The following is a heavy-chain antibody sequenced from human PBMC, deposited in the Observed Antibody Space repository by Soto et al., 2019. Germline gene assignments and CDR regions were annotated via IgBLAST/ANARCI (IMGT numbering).Heavy chain of an antibody. CDR2: ISSGGSTM. J-gene: IGHJ4*02. Sequence: EVQLVESGGGLVQPGGSLRLSCAASGFTLSSYEMNWVRQAPGKGLELVSYISSGGSTMYYADSVKGRISISRDHATDALYLQMSSLRAEDTAVYYCARDAWDLLYCYFDSWGQGTLVTVSS. CDR3: ARDAWDLLYCYFDS. V-gene: IGHV3-48*03. D-gene: IGHD1-26*01. CDR1: GFTLSSYE.